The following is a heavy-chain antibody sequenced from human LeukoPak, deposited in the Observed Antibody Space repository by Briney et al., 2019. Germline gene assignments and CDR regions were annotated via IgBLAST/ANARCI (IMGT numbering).Heavy chain of an antibody. D-gene: IGHD6-13*01. Sequence: GGSLRLSCAASGFTFSNAWMSWVRQAPGKGLEWVGRIKSKTDGGTTDYAAPVKGRFTISGDDSKNTLYLQMNSLKTEDTAVYYCTTEGSLAYSSSWYGDLDAFDIWGQGTMVTVSS. CDR1: GFTFSNAW. V-gene: IGHV3-15*01. J-gene: IGHJ3*02. CDR3: TTEGSLAYSSSWYGDLDAFDI. CDR2: IKSKTDGGTT.